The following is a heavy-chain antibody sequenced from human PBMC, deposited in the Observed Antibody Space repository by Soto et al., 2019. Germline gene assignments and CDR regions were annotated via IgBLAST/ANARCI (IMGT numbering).Heavy chain of an antibody. CDR3: ARRALLLWRVSTYYFDY. J-gene: IGHJ4*02. CDR1: GGTFSSYA. CDR2: IIPIFGTA. Sequence: ASVKVSCKASGGTFSSYAISWVRQAPGQGLEWMGGIIPIFGTANYAQKFQGRVTITADESTSTAYMELSSLRSEDTAVYYCARRALLLWRVSTYYFDYWGQGTLVTVSS. V-gene: IGHV1-69*13. D-gene: IGHD6-19*01.